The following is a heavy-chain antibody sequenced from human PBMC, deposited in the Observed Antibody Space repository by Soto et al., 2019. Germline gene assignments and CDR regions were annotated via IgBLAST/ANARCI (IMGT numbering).Heavy chain of an antibody. J-gene: IGHJ5*02. D-gene: IGHD2-2*01. CDR3: TTLGAVVPAAIPFSTVKDYWFDP. CDR2: ITSKPAGGTT. Sequence: EVQLVESGGGLVKPGGSLRLSCAASGFTFSNAWMSWVRQAPGKGLEWVGRITSKPAGGTTDYAARVKGRFTISRDDSNNTLYLQMNSLKTDDKAVYYSTTLGAVVPAAIPFSTVKDYWFDPLGQGTPVTVSS. CDR1: GFTFSNAW. V-gene: IGHV3-15*01.